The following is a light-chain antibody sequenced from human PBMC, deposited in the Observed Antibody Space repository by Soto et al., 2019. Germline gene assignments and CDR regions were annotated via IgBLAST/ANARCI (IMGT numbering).Light chain of an antibody. CDR2: GAS. CDR3: QHYHNFPRT. CDR1: QSVSTK. J-gene: IGKJ2*01. Sequence: EIVMTQSPAILSVSPGERATLSCRASQSVSTKVVWYQQKPGQAPRLLIYGASTRATGIPARFSGSGSGTEFTLTISSLQSEDFGLYYCQHYHNFPRTFGQGTKLEIK. V-gene: IGKV3-15*01.